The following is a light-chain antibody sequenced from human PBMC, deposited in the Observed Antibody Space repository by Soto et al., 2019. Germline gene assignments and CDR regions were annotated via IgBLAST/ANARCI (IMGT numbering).Light chain of an antibody. Sequence: QSALNQPASVSGSPGQSITISCTGTSSDVGGYNYVSWYQQHPGKTPKLMIYEVSNRPSGVSNRFSGSKSGNTASLTISGLQAEDEADYYCSSYTSSTPVVFGGGTQLTVL. V-gene: IGLV2-14*01. CDR3: SSYTSSTPVV. CDR1: SSDVGGYNY. J-gene: IGLJ2*01. CDR2: EVS.